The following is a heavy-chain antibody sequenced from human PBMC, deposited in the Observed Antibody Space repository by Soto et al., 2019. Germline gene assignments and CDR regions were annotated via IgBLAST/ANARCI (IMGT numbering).Heavy chain of an antibody. Sequence: QVQLQESGPGLVKPSQTLCLTCTVSGGSISSDYYYWSWIRQPPGKGLEWIGYIYYSGRTAYNPSLKSRIIISIDTSKNQFSLSLNSLNAADTAVYYCAGELSNSPEYFDFWGLGTLVTVSS. D-gene: IGHD6-6*01. CDR2: IYYSGRT. J-gene: IGHJ4*02. CDR1: GGSISSDYYY. V-gene: IGHV4-30-4*01. CDR3: AGELSNSPEYFDF.